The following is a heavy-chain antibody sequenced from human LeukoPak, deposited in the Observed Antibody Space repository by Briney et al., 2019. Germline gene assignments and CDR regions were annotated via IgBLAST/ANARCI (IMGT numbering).Heavy chain of an antibody. CDR1: GGTFSSYA. D-gene: IGHD4-17*01. CDR3: AGDFYDYGDYGGGY. J-gene: IGHJ4*02. Sequence: SVKVSCKASGGTFSSYAISWVRQAPGQGLEWMGGIIPIFGTANYAQKFQGRVTITTDESTSTAYMELSSLRSEDTAVYYCAGDFYDYGDYGGGYWGQGTLVTVSS. V-gene: IGHV1-69*05. CDR2: IIPIFGTA.